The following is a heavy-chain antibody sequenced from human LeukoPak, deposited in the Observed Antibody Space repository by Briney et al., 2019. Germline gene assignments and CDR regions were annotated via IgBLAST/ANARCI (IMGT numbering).Heavy chain of an antibody. Sequence: GGSLRLSCAASGFTFSSYAMSWVRQAPGKGLEWVSAISGNGGRTYYGDSVKGRFTISRDNSKNTPYLQMSSLRAEDTAVFYCAKVAEMGTILGKFDNWGQGTLVTVSS. CDR1: GFTFSSYA. CDR2: ISGNGGRT. CDR3: AKVAEMGTILGKFDN. J-gene: IGHJ4*02. V-gene: IGHV3-23*01. D-gene: IGHD5-24*01.